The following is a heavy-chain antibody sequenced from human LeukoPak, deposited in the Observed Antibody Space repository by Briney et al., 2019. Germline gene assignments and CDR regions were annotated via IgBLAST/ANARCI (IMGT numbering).Heavy chain of an antibody. V-gene: IGHV4-59*08. CDR1: GGSMSTYY. CDR3: ARHGGTLGYFDN. CDR2: VYHSGTT. Sequence: ASETLSLTCTVSGGSMSTYYWSWIRQPPGKGLEWIGYVYHSGTTSYNPSLKRRVTISADTSKNQFSLKVKSVTAADTAVYYCARHGGTLGYFDNWGQGTLVTVSS. D-gene: IGHD1-26*01. J-gene: IGHJ4*02.